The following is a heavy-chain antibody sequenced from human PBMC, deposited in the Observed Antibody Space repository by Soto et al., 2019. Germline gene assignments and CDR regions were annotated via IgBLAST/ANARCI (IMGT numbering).Heavy chain of an antibody. CDR3: ARRDTSGFLRYFDN. J-gene: IGHJ4*02. Sequence: SVKVSCKASGGTLSSFINYPINWVRQAPGQGLEWMGGIVPNVGTVNYAQKFQGRVTITADKSTGTVYMELSSLRSEDTALYYCARRDTSGFLRYFDNWGQGTQVTVSS. D-gene: IGHD3-3*01. CDR1: GGTLSSFINYP. CDR2: IVPNVGTV. V-gene: IGHV1-69*06.